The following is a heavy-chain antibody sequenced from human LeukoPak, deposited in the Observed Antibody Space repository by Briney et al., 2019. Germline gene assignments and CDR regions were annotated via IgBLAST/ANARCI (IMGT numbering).Heavy chain of an antibody. V-gene: IGHV3-7*01. CDR3: ARDKVMITFGGVIVTTPTDAFDI. Sequence: PGGSLKLSCAASGFTFSSQWMGWVRQAPGKGLEWVANVNQGGTEKFYVDSVKGRFTISRDNAENSLYLQMNSLRAEDTAVYYCARDKVMITFGGVIVTTPTDAFDIWGQGTMVTVSS. D-gene: IGHD3-16*02. CDR1: GFTFSSQW. J-gene: IGHJ3*02. CDR2: VNQGGTEK.